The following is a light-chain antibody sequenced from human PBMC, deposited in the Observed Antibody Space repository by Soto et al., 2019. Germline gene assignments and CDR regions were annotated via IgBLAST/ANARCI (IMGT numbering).Light chain of an antibody. CDR3: SSYTSSSTVV. J-gene: IGLJ2*01. Sequence: QAVVTQPACVSGSPGQSITISCTGTSSDVGGYNYVSWYQQHPGKAPKLMIYEVSNRPSGVSNRFSGSKSGNTASLTISGLQAEDEADYYCSSYTSSSTVVFGGGTKLTVL. V-gene: IGLV2-14*01. CDR1: SSDVGGYNY. CDR2: EVS.